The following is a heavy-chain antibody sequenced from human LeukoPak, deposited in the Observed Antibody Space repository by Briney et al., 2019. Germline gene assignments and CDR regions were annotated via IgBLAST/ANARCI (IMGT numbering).Heavy chain of an antibody. CDR2: MNPNSGNT. D-gene: IGHD2-15*01. Sequence: ASVKVSCKASGYTFTSYDINWVRQATGQGLEWMGWMNPNSGNTGYAQKFQGRVTMTRNTSISTAYMELSSLRSEDTAVYYCAREYCSGGSCYSEPYYYYGTDVWGQGTTVTVSS. CDR3: AREYCSGGSCYSEPYYYYGTDV. J-gene: IGHJ6*02. CDR1: GYTFTSYD. V-gene: IGHV1-8*01.